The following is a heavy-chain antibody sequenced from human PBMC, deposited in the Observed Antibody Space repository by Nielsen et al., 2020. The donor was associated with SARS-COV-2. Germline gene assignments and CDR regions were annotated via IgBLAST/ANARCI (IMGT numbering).Heavy chain of an antibody. CDR2: IWYDGSNK. Sequence: WIRQPPGKGLEWVAVIWYDGSNKYYADSVKGRFTISRDNSKNTLYLQMNSLRAEDTAVYYCAKEQRLTLRCWEWLSYDAFDIWGQGTMVTVSS. CDR3: AKEQRLTLRCWEWLSYDAFDI. V-gene: IGHV3-33*06. J-gene: IGHJ3*02. D-gene: IGHD3-3*01.